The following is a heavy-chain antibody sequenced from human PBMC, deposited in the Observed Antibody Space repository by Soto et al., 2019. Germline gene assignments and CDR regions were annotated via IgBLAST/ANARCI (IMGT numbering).Heavy chain of an antibody. Sequence: GGSLRLSCAASGFTFSSYAMHWVRQAPGKGLEWVAVISYDGSNKYYADSVKGRFTISRDNSKNTLYLQMNSLRAEDTAVYYCARVRNYDSSGYCYDYWGQGTLVTVSS. CDR3: ARVRNYDSSGYCYDY. J-gene: IGHJ4*02. D-gene: IGHD3-22*01. V-gene: IGHV3-30-3*01. CDR1: GFTFSSYA. CDR2: ISYDGSNK.